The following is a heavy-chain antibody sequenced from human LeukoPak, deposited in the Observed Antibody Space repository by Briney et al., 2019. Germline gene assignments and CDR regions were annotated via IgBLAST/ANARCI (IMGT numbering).Heavy chain of an antibody. V-gene: IGHV3-15*01. CDR2: IKNKGSGGTT. D-gene: IGHD3-9*01. CDR3: ASVRDPTTWSLNY. Sequence: PGGSLSLSCAASGFNVNIAWMTWVRQAPGKGLEWVGHIKNKGSGGTTDYAAPVKGRFTISRDDSENTLYLKMNSLKTEDTGVYHCASVRDPTTWSLNYWGQGTLVIVSS. CDR1: GFNVNIAW. J-gene: IGHJ4*02.